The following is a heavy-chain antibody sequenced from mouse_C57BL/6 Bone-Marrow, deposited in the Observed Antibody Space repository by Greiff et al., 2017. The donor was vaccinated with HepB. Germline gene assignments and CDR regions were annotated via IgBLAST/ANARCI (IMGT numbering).Heavy chain of an antibody. J-gene: IGHJ2*01. CDR1: GYTFTSYW. V-gene: IGHV1-64*01. CDR3: ARFDGYYVEYYFDY. D-gene: IGHD2-3*01. Sequence: VQLQQSGAELVKPGASVKLSCKASGYTFTSYWMHWVKQRPGQGLEWIGMIHPNSGSTNYNEKFKSKATLTVDKSSSTAYMQLSSLTSEDSAVYYCARFDGYYVEYYFDYWGQGTTLTVSS. CDR2: IHPNSGST.